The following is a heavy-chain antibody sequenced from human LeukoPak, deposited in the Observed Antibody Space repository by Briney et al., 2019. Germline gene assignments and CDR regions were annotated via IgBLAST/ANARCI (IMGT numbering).Heavy chain of an antibody. CDR3: AKLLGSWYYFDY. J-gene: IGHJ4*02. Sequence: GGSLRLSCAASGFTLRNYAMSWVRQAPGKGLEWVSAFSGSGVSTHYADSVKGRFTISRDNSKNTLYLQMNSLTAEDTAVYYCAKLLGSWYYFDYWGQGTLVTVSS. CDR1: GFTLRNYA. CDR2: FSGSGVST. D-gene: IGHD6-13*01. V-gene: IGHV3-23*01.